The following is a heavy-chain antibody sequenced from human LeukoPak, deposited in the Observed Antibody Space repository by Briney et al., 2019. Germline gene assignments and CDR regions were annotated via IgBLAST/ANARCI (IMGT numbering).Heavy chain of an antibody. D-gene: IGHD2-2*01. V-gene: IGHV4-61*02. CDR2: IYTSGST. J-gene: IGHJ4*02. CDR3: ARFSRGYFDY. Sequence: PSQTLSLTCTVSGGSISSGSYYWSWIPQPAGKGLEWIGRIYTSGSTNYNPSLKSRVTISVDTSKNQFSLKLSSVTAADTAVYYCARFSRGYFDYWGQGTLVTVSS. CDR1: GGSISSGSYY.